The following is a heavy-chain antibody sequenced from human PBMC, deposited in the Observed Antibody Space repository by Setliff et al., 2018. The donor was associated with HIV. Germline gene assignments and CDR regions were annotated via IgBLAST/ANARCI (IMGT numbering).Heavy chain of an antibody. CDR3: ARHSPSDY. Sequence: SETLSLTCTVSGDSISTDYWTWIRQPPGKGLEWIGYIYNSASTSYNPSLKSRVTISVDTSKNQFSLKLSSVTASDTAVYYCARHSPSDYWGQGTLVTVSS. CDR2: IYNSAST. J-gene: IGHJ4*02. V-gene: IGHV4-59*08. CDR1: GDSISTDY.